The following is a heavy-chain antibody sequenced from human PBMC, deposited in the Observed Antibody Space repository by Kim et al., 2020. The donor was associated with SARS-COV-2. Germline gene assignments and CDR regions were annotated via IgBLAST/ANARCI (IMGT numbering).Heavy chain of an antibody. J-gene: IGHJ3*02. CDR1: GFTFSSYS. CDR3: ARGVGLIYIPVTDAFDI. V-gene: IGHV3-48*02. D-gene: IGHD4-17*01. Sequence: GGSLRLSCAASGFTFSSYSMNWVRQAPGKGLEWVSYISSSSSTIYYADSVKGRFTISRDNAKNSLYLQMNSLRDEDTAVYYCARGVGLIYIPVTDAFDIWGQGTMVTVSS. CDR2: ISSSSSTI.